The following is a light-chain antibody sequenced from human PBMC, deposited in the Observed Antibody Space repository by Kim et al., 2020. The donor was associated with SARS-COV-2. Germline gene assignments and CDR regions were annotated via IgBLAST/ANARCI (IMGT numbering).Light chain of an antibody. CDR2: AAS. CDR3: PKYNSAPYT. Sequence: SASVGDRVTIACRASQGIRNYLAWSQQKPGKVPTLLICAASTVHSGVPPRFSGSGSGTDFTLTLSSLQPEDGATYFCPKYNSAPYTFGQGTKLEI. V-gene: IGKV1-27*01. J-gene: IGKJ2*01. CDR1: QGIRNY.